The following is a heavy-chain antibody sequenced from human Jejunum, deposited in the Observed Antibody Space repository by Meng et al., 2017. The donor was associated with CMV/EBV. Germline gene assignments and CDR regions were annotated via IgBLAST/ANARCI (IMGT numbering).Heavy chain of an antibody. CDR1: GYPFTGYY. J-gene: IGHJ5*02. V-gene: IGHV1-2*02. Sequence: CKASGYPFTGYYIHWVRQAPGQGLEWMGWINPNSGGTNYAQKFQGRVTMTRDTSITTAYMDLSRLTSDDTAVYYCARSIRPGVGWFDPWGQGTLVTVSS. CDR3: ARSIRPGVGWFDP. D-gene: IGHD7-27*01. CDR2: INPNSGGT.